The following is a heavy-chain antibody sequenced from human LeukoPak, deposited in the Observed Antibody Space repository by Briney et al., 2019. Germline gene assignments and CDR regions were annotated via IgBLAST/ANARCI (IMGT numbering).Heavy chain of an antibody. CDR3: ARVEMATMNFDY. CDR2: IYSGGST. Sequence: PGGSLRLSCAASGFTVSSNYMSWVRQAPGKGLEWVSVIYSGGSTYYADSVKGRFTISRDNSKNTLYLQMNSLRAEDTAVYYCARVEMATMNFDYWGQGTLVTVCS. D-gene: IGHD5-24*01. J-gene: IGHJ4*02. V-gene: IGHV3-53*01. CDR1: GFTVSSNY.